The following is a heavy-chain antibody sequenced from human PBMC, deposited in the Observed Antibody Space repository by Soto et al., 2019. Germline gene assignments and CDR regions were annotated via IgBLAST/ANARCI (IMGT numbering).Heavy chain of an antibody. V-gene: IGHV3-15*01. CDR3: STLTMLLVHDDS. Sequence: GGSLRLSCAASGFTFSNAWMSWVRQAPGKGLEWVGRIKSKTDGGTTDYAAPVKGRFTISRDDSKNTLYLQMNSLKTEDTAVYYCSTLTMLLVHDDSWGQGTLVTVSS. CDR2: IKSKTDGGTT. J-gene: IGHJ4*02. D-gene: IGHD3-22*01. CDR1: GFTFSNAW.